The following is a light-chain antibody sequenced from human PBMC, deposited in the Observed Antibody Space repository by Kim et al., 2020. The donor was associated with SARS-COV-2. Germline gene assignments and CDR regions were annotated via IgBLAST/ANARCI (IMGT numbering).Light chain of an antibody. J-gene: IGLJ3*02. CDR2: QDS. CDR1: KLGDKY. Sequence: VSPGQTASITCSGDKLGDKYACWYQQKPGPSPVLVIYQDSKRPSGIPERFSGSNSGNTATLTISGTQAMDEADYYCQAWDSSTYWVFGGGTKLTVL. CDR3: QAWDSSTYWV. V-gene: IGLV3-1*01.